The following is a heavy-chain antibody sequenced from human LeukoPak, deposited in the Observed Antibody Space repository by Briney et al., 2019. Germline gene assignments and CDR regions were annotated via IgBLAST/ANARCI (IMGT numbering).Heavy chain of an antibody. CDR3: ASTNCSSARCSGANWFGP. J-gene: IGHJ5*02. D-gene: IGHD2-2*01. V-gene: IGHV4-30-4*08. Sequence: SQTLSLTCTVSGGSISSGDYYWSWIRQPPGKGLEWIGYIYYSGSTFHYNPSLKSRITISIDTSKDQFSLRLSSVTAADTAVYYCASTNCSSARCSGANWFGPWGQGTLVTVSS. CDR2: IYYSGST. CDR1: GGSISSGDYY.